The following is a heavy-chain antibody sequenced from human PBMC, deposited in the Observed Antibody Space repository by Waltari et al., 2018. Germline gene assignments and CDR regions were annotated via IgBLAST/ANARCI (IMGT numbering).Heavy chain of an antibody. CDR3: ARGKGDFGVVISVDY. CDR2: IYYSGST. V-gene: IGHV4-59*01. J-gene: IGHJ4*02. CDR1: AGSISSYY. D-gene: IGHD3-3*01. Sequence: QVQLQESGPGLVKPSETLSLTCTVSAGSISSYYWSWIRPPPGKGLEWIGYIYYSGSTNYNPSLKSRVTISVDTSKNQFSLKLSSVTAADTAVYYCARGKGDFGVVISVDYWGQGTLVTVSS.